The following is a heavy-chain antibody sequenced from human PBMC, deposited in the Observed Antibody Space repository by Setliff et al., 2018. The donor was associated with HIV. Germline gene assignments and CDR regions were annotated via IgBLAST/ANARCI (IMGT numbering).Heavy chain of an antibody. J-gene: IGHJ4*02. V-gene: IGHV3-23*01. CDR1: GFTFSSYA. Sequence: GGSLRLSCAASGFTFSSYAMSWVRQAPGKGLEWVSVISGSGSITYYADSVKGRFTISRDNSKNTLYLQMNSLGAEDTAVYYCAREVGDSSGYYYRNYYFDSWGQGTLVTVSS. CDR3: AREVGDSSGYYYRNYYFDS. CDR2: ISGSGSIT. D-gene: IGHD3-22*01.